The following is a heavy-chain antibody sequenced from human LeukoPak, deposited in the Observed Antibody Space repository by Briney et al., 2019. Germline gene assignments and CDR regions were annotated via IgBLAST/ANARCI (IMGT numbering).Heavy chain of an antibody. V-gene: IGHV1-2*02. CDR3: ARAGVGAANWFDP. CDR1: GYTFTGYY. J-gene: IGHJ5*02. D-gene: IGHD1-26*01. Sequence: ASVKVSCKASGYTFTGYYMHWVRQAPGQGLEWMGWINPNSGGTNYAQKFQGRVTMTRDTSISTAYMELSRLRSDDTAVYYCARAGVGAANWFDPWGQGTLVTVSS. CDR2: INPNSGGT.